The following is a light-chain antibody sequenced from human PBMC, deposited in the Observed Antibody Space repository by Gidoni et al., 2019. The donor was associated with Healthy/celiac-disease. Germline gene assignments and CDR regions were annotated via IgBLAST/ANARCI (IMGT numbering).Light chain of an antibody. V-gene: IGKV1-33*01. CDR3: QQYDNLPLT. CDR1: QDISNY. CDR2: DAS. J-gene: IGKJ4*01. Sequence: DIQMTHSPSSLSASVGDRVTITCQASQDISNYLNWYQQKPGKAPKLLIYDASNLETEVPSRFSGSGSGTDFTFTISSLQPEDIATYYCQQYDNLPLTFGGGTKVEIK.